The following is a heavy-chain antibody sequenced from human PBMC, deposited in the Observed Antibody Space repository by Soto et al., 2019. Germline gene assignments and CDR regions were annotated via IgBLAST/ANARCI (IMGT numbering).Heavy chain of an antibody. CDR2: ISAYNGNT. D-gene: IGHD5-12*01. CDR3: TRDQAYSSAV. J-gene: IGHJ4*02. Sequence: XSVKVSCKASGYTFTSYGISWVRQAPGQGLEWMGWISAYNGNTNYAQKLQGRVTMTTDTSTSTAYMELRSLRSDDTAIYYCTRDQAYSSAVWGQGTLVTVSS. CDR1: GYTFTSYG. V-gene: IGHV1-18*04.